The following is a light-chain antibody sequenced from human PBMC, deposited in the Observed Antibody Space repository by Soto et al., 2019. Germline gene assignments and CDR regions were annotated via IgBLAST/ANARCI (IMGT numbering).Light chain of an antibody. Sequence: QSVLTQPPSASGTPGQRVTISCSGSISNIGSHTVNWYQQLPGTAPKLLIYTNDQRPSGVPDRFSGSKSGTSASLAISGLQSDDEADYHCAAWDDSLNGWVFGGGTKLTVL. CDR3: AAWDDSLNGWV. CDR1: ISNIGSHT. V-gene: IGLV1-44*01. CDR2: TND. J-gene: IGLJ3*02.